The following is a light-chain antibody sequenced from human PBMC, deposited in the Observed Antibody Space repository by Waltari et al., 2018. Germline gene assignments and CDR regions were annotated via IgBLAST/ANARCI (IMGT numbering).Light chain of an antibody. CDR3: QHYNNYSPWT. Sequence: RTSQNINSWLAWYQQKPGKALKLLIYKASSLESGVPSRFSGSGSGTEFTLTITSLQPDDFATYFCQHYNNYSPWTFGQGTKVEVK. CDR2: KAS. V-gene: IGKV1-5*03. CDR1: QNINSW. J-gene: IGKJ1*01.